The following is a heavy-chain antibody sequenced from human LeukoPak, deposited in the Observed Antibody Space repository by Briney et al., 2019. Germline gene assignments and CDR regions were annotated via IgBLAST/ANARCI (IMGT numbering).Heavy chain of an antibody. J-gene: IGHJ6*02. CDR1: GYPFTTYG. Sequence: GASVKVSCKASGYPFTTYGISWVRQAPGQGLEWMGWINPNSGGTNYAQKFQGRVTMTRDTSISTAYMELSRLRSDDTAVYYCASSGGSGSYDNVGLPYYYYGMDVWGQGTTVIVSS. D-gene: IGHD3-10*01. CDR2: INPNSGGT. CDR3: ASSGGSGSYDNVGLPYYYYGMDV. V-gene: IGHV1-2*02.